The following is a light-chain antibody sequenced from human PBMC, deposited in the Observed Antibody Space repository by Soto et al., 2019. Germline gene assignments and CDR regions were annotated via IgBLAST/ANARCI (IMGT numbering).Light chain of an antibody. CDR3: QQYNNWPPIT. J-gene: IGKJ5*01. V-gene: IGKV3-15*01. CDR2: GAS. Sequence: EIVMTQSPTTLSVSPGERATLSCRASQSVSSNLAWYQQRPGQAPRLLIYGASTRATGIPARFSGSGSGTEFSLTISSLQSEDFAVYYCQQYNNWPPITFGQGTQLEIK. CDR1: QSVSSN.